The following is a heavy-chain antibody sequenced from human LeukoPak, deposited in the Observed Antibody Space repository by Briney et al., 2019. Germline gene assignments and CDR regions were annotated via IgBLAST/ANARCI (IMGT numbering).Heavy chain of an antibody. V-gene: IGHV5-51*01. CDR1: GYTFTSYW. D-gene: IGHD3-3*01. Sequence: GESLKISCKASGYTFTSYWVGWVRQMPGKGLEWMGIIYPGDSDTRYSPSFQGQVTISADKSISTAYLQWSSLKASDTAMYYCARHTEAYYDFWSGYSGSSRHFDYWGQGTLVTVSS. J-gene: IGHJ4*02. CDR3: ARHTEAYYDFWSGYSGSSRHFDY. CDR2: IYPGDSDT.